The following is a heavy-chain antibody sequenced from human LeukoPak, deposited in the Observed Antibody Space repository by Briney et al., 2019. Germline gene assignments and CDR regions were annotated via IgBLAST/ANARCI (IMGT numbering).Heavy chain of an antibody. CDR3: ARGRDGYNHYFDY. D-gene: IGHD5-24*01. J-gene: IGHJ4*02. V-gene: IGHV5-51*01. CDR2: IYPGDSDT. CDR1: GYSFTSYW. Sequence: GESLKISCKGSGYSFTSYWIDWVRQLPGKGLEWMGIIYPGDSDTRYSPSFQGQVTISADKSISTAYLQWSSLKASDTAMYYCARGRDGYNHYFDYWGQGTLVTVSS.